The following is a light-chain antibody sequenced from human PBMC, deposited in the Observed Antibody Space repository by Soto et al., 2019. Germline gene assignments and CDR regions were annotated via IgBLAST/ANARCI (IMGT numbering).Light chain of an antibody. J-gene: IGLJ7*01. V-gene: IGLV1-40*01. CDR3: QSYDSSLSGFV. CDR2: GNG. CDR1: SSNIGAGFD. Sequence: QLVLTQPPSVSGAPGQRVTIPCTGSSSNIGAGFDVHWYQKLPGTAPKLLIYGNGNRPSGVPDRFSGSKSGTSASLAITGLQAEDEADYYCQSYDSSLSGFVFGTGTQLTVL.